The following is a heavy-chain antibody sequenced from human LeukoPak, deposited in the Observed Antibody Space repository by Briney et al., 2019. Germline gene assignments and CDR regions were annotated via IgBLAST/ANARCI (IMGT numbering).Heavy chain of an antibody. CDR2: IYYSGST. V-gene: IGHV4-39*01. D-gene: IGHD6-13*01. CDR3: ARWEDFRVYVFDI. Sequence: PSETLSLTCTVSGGSISSSSYYWGWIRQPPGKGLEWIGSIYYSGSTYYNPSLKSRVTISVDTSKNQFSLKLSSVTAADTAVYYCARWEDFRVYVFDIWGQGPMVSVSS. J-gene: IGHJ3*02. CDR1: GGSISSSSYY.